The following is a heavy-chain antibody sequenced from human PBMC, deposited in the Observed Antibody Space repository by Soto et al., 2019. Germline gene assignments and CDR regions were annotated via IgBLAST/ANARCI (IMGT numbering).Heavy chain of an antibody. CDR3: AKDVNPSSSYDSSGYYYKAAFDS. CDR2: ITWNSGSI. D-gene: IGHD3-22*01. V-gene: IGHV3-9*01. CDR1: GFTFNDYA. Sequence: EVQLVESGGGLVQPGRSLRLSCAASGFTFNDYAMHWVRQAPGKGLEWVSGITWNSGSIAYADSVKGRFTISRDNAKNSLYLQMNSLRAEDTALYYCAKDVNPSSSYDSSGYYYKAAFDSWGQGAMVTVSS. J-gene: IGHJ3*02.